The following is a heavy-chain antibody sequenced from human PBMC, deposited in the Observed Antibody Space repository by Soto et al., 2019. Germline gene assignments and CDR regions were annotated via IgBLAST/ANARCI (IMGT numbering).Heavy chain of an antibody. Sequence: VQLLESGGGLVQPGGSLRLSCAASGFTFSSYAMSWVRQAPGKGLEWVAVISYDGSNKYYADSVKGRFTISRDNSKNTLYLQMNSLRAEDTAVYYCARDLGYCSSTSCTGSFDYWGQGTLVTVSS. CDR1: GFTFSSYA. CDR3: ARDLGYCSSTSCTGSFDY. J-gene: IGHJ4*02. D-gene: IGHD2-2*01. CDR2: ISYDGSNK. V-gene: IGHV3-30-3*01.